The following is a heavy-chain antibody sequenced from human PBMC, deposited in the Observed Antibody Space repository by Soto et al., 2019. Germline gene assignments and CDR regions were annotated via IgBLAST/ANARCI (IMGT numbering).Heavy chain of an antibody. Sequence: QVQLQESGPGLVKPSETLSLTCTVSGDSVGSGSYYWNWIRQPPGKGLEWIGYIYYIGRGNYNPSLKSRATISVDTSKNQFSLKLSAVTAADTAVYYCARDEYGLGSYPDVWGQGPLVTVSS. D-gene: IGHD3-16*02. J-gene: IGHJ4*02. CDR3: ARDEYGLGSYPDV. V-gene: IGHV4-61*01. CDR1: GDSVGSGSYY. CDR2: IYYIGRG.